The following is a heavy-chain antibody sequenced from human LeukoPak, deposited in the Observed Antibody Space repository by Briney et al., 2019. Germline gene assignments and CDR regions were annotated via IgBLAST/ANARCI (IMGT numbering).Heavy chain of an antibody. CDR2: IKQDGSEK. J-gene: IGHJ4*02. V-gene: IGHV3-7*03. Sequence: QPGASLRLSCAASGFTFSSYAMSWVRQAPGKGLDWVANIKQDGSEKYYVDSVKGRFTISRDNTKNSLYLQMNSLRAEDTAVYYCARGSSSRLYWGQGTLVTVSS. CDR1: GFTFSSYA. CDR3: ARGSSSRLY. D-gene: IGHD2-2*01.